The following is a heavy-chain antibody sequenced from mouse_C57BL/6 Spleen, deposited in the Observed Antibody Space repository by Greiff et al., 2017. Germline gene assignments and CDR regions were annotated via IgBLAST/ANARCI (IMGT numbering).Heavy chain of an antibody. J-gene: IGHJ4*01. D-gene: IGHD2-4*01. CDR3: ARRGYYDYDDYAMDC. Sequence: QVQLQQPGAELVRPGSSVKLSCKASGYTFTSYWMHWVKQRPIQGLEWIGNIDPSDSETHYNQKFKDKATLTVDKSSSTASMQLSSLTSEDSAVYYGARRGYYDYDDYAMDCWGQGTSVTVSS. CDR2: IDPSDSET. V-gene: IGHV1-52*01. CDR1: GYTFTSYW.